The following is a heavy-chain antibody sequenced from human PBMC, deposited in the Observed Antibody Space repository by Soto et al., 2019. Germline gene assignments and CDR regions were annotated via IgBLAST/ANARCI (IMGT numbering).Heavy chain of an antibody. V-gene: IGHV3-72*01. D-gene: IGHD2-15*01. J-gene: IGHJ4*02. Sequence: EVQLVESGGGLVQPGESLRLACAASGFTFSDHHMDWVRQAPGKGLEWVGRSLNRHNSYTAEYAASVKGRFTISRDDSKNLLYIPMNSLNKDDSAVFYCVRDSMRYSFADWGQGILVTVSS. CDR1: GFTFSDHH. CDR2: SLNRHNSYTA. CDR3: VRDSMRYSFAD.